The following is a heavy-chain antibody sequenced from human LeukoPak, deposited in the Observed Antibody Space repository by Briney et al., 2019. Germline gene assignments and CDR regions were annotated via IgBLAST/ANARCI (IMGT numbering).Heavy chain of an antibody. D-gene: IGHD6-25*01. CDR3: ARQGGGFWYFDL. CDR1: GGSISSYY. J-gene: IGHJ2*01. CDR2: IYYSGST. Sequence: PSETLSLTCTVSGGSISSYYWSWIRQPPGKGLEWIGYIYYSGSTNYNPSLKSRVTISVDTSKNQFSLKLSSVTAADTAVYYCARQGGGFWYFDLCGRGTLVTVSS. V-gene: IGHV4-59*08.